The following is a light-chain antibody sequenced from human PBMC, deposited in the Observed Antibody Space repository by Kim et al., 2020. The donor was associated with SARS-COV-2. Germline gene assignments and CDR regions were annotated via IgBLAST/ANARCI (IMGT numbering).Light chain of an antibody. V-gene: IGKV4-1*01. Sequence: MVTINCTSRQSNFYSSETKNSLAWFQQKPGHPPELLIYWPSTRESGVPDRFTGSDSGTDFTLTISSLQAEDVALYSCQQYYSPPYTFGQGTKLAI. CDR1: QSNFYSSETKNS. CDR2: WPS. J-gene: IGKJ2*01. CDR3: QQYYSPPYT.